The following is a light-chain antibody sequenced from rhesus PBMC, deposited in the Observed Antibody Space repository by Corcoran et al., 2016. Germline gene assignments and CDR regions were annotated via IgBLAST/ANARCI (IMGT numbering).Light chain of an antibody. J-gene: IGKJ4*01. Sequence: IQMTQSPSSLSASVGDTVTITCQASQDISKDLAWYQQKPGKAPKLLIYDASTLQSGVPSRFSGIGSGTEFTLTISGLQPEDCTTDYCQQHKTYPITVGGGTKVEVK. CDR1: QDISKD. V-gene: IGKV1-33*02. CDR3: QQHKTYPIT. CDR2: DAS.